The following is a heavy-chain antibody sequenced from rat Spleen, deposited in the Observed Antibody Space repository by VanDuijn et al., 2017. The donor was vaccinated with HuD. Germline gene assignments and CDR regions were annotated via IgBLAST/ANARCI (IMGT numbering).Heavy chain of an antibody. CDR1: GFTFSDFY. D-gene: IGHD1-2*01. J-gene: IGHJ4*01. CDR3: AKENTIAAGGVMDA. V-gene: IGHV5-22*01. CDR2: IKFEDFTP. Sequence: EVELVESGGGLVQPGRSMKLSCAASGFTFSDFYMAWVRQAPKKGLEWVASIKFEDFTPYYGDSVMGRFTISRDNAKSTLYLQMDSLRSEDTATYYCAKENTIAAGGVMDAWGQGGSVTVSS.